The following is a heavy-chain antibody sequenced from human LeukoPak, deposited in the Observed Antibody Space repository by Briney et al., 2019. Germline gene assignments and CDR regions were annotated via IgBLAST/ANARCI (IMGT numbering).Heavy chain of an antibody. CDR3: AREVNYYDILTGYSSHDAFDI. CDR1: GGSISSYY. D-gene: IGHD3-9*01. Sequence: SETLSLTCTVSGGSISSYYWSWIRQPAGKGLEWIGRIYTSGSTNYNPSLKSRVTMSVDTSKNQFSLKLSSVTAADTAVYDCAREVNYYDILTGYSSHDAFDIWGQGTMVTVSS. V-gene: IGHV4-4*07. J-gene: IGHJ3*02. CDR2: IYTSGST.